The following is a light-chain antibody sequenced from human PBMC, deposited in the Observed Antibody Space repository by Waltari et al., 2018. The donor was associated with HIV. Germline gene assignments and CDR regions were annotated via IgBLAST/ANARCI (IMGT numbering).Light chain of an antibody. CDR3: QSADSTGLYWV. CDR1: ELAKQY. V-gene: IGLV3-25*03. J-gene: IGLJ3*02. CDR2: KDK. Sequence: SYELTQPPSVSVSPGQTASITCSGPELAKQYVYWYRKKAGQAPLVIMSKDKERPPGIPDRFSGSNSGTTATLTISPVQSEDEAQYYCQSADSTGLYWVFGGGTKLTVL.